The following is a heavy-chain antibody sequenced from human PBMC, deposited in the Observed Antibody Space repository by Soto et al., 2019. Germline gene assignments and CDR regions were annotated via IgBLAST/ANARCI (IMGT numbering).Heavy chain of an antibody. CDR3: SGGVGDAI. CDR2: TNQDGSEK. V-gene: IGHV3-7*04. J-gene: IGHJ4*02. Sequence: EEQLVESGGGLVQPGGSLRLTCAVSGFSFRSDWMNWVRKAPGKGLEWVAHTNQDGSEKYYVNSVKGRFTIFRDNAKNSLYLQMNSLRAEDTAVYYCSGGVGDAIWGQGTLVTVSS. CDR1: GFSFRSDW. D-gene: IGHD1-26*01.